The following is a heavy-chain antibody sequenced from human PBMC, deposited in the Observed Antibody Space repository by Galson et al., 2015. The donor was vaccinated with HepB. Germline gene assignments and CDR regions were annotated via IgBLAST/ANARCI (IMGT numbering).Heavy chain of an antibody. D-gene: IGHD4-17*01. Sequence: SVKVSCKASGSTFAGYYMHWVRQAPGQGLEWMGWINPNSGGTNYAQKFQGRVTMTRDTSISTAYMELSRLRSDGTAVYYCARYDYGDYGNWFDPWGQGTLVTVSS. CDR2: INPNSGGT. CDR1: GSTFAGYY. CDR3: ARYDYGDYGNWFDP. J-gene: IGHJ5*02. V-gene: IGHV1-2*02.